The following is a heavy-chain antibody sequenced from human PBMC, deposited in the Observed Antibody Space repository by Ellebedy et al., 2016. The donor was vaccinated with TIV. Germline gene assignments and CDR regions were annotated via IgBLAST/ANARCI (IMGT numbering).Heavy chain of an antibody. CDR2: INSDGSST. CDR3: ARNRYCSGGDCYALGY. D-gene: IGHD2-15*01. J-gene: IGHJ4*02. V-gene: IGHV3-74*01. CDR1: GFDFSNYH. Sequence: GESLKISCAASGFDFSNYHMDWVRQLPGKELVWVARINSDGSSTVYADSVKGRFTISRDNAKNTLYLQMNSLRAEDTAVYYCARNRYCSGGDCYALGYWGQGTLVTVSS.